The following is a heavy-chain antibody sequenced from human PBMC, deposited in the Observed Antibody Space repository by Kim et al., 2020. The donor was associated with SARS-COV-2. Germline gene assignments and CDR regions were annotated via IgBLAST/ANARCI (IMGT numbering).Heavy chain of an antibody. CDR3: ARGGIAAAGLYYYYGMDV. J-gene: IGHJ6*02. V-gene: IGHV3-53*01. D-gene: IGHD6-13*01. CDR1: GFTVSSNY. CDR2: IYSGGST. Sequence: GGSLRLSCAASGFTVSSNYMSWVRQAPGKGLEWVSVIYSGGSTYYADSVKGRFTISRDNSKNTLYLQMNSLRAEDTAVYYCARGGIAAAGLYYYYGMDVWGQGTTVTVSS.